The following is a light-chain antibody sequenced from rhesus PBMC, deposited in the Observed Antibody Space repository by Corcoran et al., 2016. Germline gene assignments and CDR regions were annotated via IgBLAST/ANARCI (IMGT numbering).Light chain of an antibody. CDR1: ENVNNY. V-gene: IGKV1-74*01. CDR3: QHGYGTPWT. Sequence: DIRMTQSPSSLSASVGDRVTITCRASENVNNYLNWYQQKPGKAPKLLIYKASTLQSGVPSRFSGSGSGTDYSFTISSLQPEDVATYYCQHGYGTPWTFGLGTKVEIK. J-gene: IGKJ1*01. CDR2: KAS.